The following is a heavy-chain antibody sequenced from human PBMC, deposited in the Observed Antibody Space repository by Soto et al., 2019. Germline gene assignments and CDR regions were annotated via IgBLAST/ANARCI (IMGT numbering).Heavy chain of an antibody. CDR2: IFPGDSDT. J-gene: IGHJ6*02. Sequence: EVQLVQSGAEVKKPGESLKISCKAPGYSFTSYWIGWVRQMPGKGLEWMGIIFPGDSDTTYSPSFQGQVTISADKSTSTAYLHWTSLKASETAMYYCARRGRDGYYYVMEVWGQGTTVTVSS. CDR3: ARRGRDGYYYVMEV. V-gene: IGHV5-51*01. D-gene: IGHD3-16*01. CDR1: GYSFTSYW.